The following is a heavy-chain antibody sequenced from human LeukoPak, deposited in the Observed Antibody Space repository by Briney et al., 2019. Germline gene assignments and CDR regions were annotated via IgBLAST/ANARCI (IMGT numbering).Heavy chain of an antibody. Sequence: ASVKVSCKGSGYTFTSYGISWVRQAPGQGLEWMGWISPSNDNTNYAQNLQGRVTMTTDTSKSTAYMELRSLRSDDTAVYYCAREWDCSDGICFPRGFDFWGQGTLVTVSS. D-gene: IGHD2-15*01. CDR1: GYTFTSYG. V-gene: IGHV1-18*01. CDR3: AREWDCSDGICFPRGFDF. J-gene: IGHJ4*02. CDR2: ISPSNDNT.